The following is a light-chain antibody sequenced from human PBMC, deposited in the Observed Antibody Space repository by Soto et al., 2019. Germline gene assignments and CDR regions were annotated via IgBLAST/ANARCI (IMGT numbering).Light chain of an antibody. J-gene: IGLJ6*01. Sequence: QSVLTQPASVSGSPGQSITISCTGTSSDVGRYNHVSWYQQHPGKAPKLMIFDVNKRPSGVPDRFSGSKSGNTASLTVSGLQAEDEADYYCSAYAGSIYVFGSGTKLTVL. CDR1: SSDVGRYNH. V-gene: IGLV2-8*01. CDR2: DVN. CDR3: SAYAGSIYV.